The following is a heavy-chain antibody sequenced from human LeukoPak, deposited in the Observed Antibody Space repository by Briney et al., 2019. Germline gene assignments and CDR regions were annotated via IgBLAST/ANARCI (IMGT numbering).Heavy chain of an antibody. CDR2: INSDGSST. CDR3: ASLGYSSGWYFLGMDV. Sequence: GGSLRLSCAASGFTFGSSWMHWVRQAPGKGLVWVSRINSDGSSTSYADSVKGRFTISRDNAKNSLYLQMNSLRAEDTAVYYCASLGYSSGWYFLGMDVWGQGTTVTVSS. D-gene: IGHD6-19*01. J-gene: IGHJ6*02. V-gene: IGHV3-74*01. CDR1: GFTFGSSW.